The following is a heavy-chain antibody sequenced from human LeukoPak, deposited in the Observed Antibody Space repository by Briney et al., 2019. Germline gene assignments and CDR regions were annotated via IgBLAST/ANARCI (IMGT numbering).Heavy chain of an antibody. D-gene: IGHD3-10*01. Sequence: SETLSLTCTVSGGSISSGGYYWSWIRQHPGTGLEWIGYIYYSGSTYYNPSLKSRVTISVDTSKNQFSLKLSSVTAADTAVYYCARDHYGSADGMDVWGQGTTVTVSS. J-gene: IGHJ6*02. V-gene: IGHV4-31*03. CDR1: GGSISSGGYY. CDR2: IYYSGST. CDR3: ARDHYGSADGMDV.